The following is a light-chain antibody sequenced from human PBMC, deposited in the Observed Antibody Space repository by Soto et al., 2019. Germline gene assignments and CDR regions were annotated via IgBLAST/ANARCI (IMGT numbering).Light chain of an antibody. CDR3: QHYGDSSWT. J-gene: IGKJ1*01. CDR2: GVS. Sequence: EIVLTQSPVALSLSPGERATLSCRASQSVSSTLLTWYQQKPGQAPRLLIYGVSSRATGIPDRSSGSGSGTDFTLTISRLEPEDFAVYFCQHYGDSSWTFGQGTKVDIK. CDR1: QSVSSTL. V-gene: IGKV3-20*01.